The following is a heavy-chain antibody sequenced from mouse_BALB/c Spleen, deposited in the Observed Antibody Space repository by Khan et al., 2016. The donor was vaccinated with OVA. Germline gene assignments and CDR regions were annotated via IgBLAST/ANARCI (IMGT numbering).Heavy chain of an antibody. V-gene: IGHV1-76*01. CDR3: AREDAWYYFDY. Sequence: QVQLKQSGAELVRPGASVNLSCKTSGYIFTSYGIHWVKKRSGKGLEWIARIYPGSNNTYYTEKLKDKATMTAEKSSNTVYMQLISLKSEDSAFDFCAREDAWYYFDYWGQGTTVTVSS. J-gene: IGHJ2*01. CDR1: GYIFTSYG. CDR2: IYPGSNNT.